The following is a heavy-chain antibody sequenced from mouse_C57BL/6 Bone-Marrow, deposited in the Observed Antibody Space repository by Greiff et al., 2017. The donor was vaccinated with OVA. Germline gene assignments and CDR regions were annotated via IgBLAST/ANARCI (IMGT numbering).Heavy chain of an antibody. J-gene: IGHJ4*01. CDR2: IDPNSGGT. CDR1: GYTFTSYW. D-gene: IGHD2-2*01. CDR3: AKGPLVTTRDRDYYAMGY. Sequence: QVQLQQPGAELVKPGASGKLSCKASGYTFTSYWMHWVKQRPGRGLEWIGRIDPNSGGTKYNEKFKSKATLTVDKPSSTAYMKLSSLTSEDSAVYYCAKGPLVTTRDRDYYAMGYWGEGTPATVSS. V-gene: IGHV1-72*01.